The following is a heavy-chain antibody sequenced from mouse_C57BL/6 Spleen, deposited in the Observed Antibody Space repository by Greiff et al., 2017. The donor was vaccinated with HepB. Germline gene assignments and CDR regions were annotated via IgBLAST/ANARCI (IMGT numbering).Heavy chain of an antibody. CDR2: IYPGDGDT. Sequence: QVQLQQSGPELVKPGASVKISCKASGYAFSSSWMNWVKQRPGKGLEWIGRIYPGDGDTNYNGKFKGKATLTADKSSSTAYMQLSSLTSEDSAVYFCARGYDTGDYWGQGTTLTVSS. J-gene: IGHJ2*01. CDR3: ARGYDTGDY. V-gene: IGHV1-82*01. CDR1: GYAFSSSW. D-gene: IGHD2-3*01.